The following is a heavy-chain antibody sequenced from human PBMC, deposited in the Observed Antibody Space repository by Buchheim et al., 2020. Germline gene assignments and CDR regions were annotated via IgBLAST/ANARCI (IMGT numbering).Heavy chain of an antibody. V-gene: IGHV1-3*01. CDR3: ARDHSSGWQTLDYFDY. Sequence: QVQLVQSGAAVKKPGASVKVSCKASGYTFSSHAMHWLRQAPGQRLEWMGWIKAGNGNTKYSQKFQGRVTIMRDTSASTAYMELSSLTSEDTAVYYCARDHSSGWQTLDYFDYWGQGTL. D-gene: IGHD6-19*01. J-gene: IGHJ4*02. CDR1: GYTFSSHA. CDR2: IKAGNGNT.